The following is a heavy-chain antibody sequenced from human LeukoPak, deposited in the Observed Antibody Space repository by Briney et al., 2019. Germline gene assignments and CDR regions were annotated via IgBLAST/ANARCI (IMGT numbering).Heavy chain of an antibody. D-gene: IGHD2-2*01. CDR3: TSRYCSTSNCYSFDN. V-gene: IGHV3-48*03. J-gene: IGHJ3*02. CDR2: IISTSAHI. CDR1: GFTFSDYE. Sequence: RGSLRPSCAGHGFTFSDYEMNWVREAPGKGLGWVSSIISTSAHICYADSVKGRLSMSRDNAEDSLQLPMNSLRVEDTAVYYCTSRYCSTSNCYSFDNWGQGTMVTVSS.